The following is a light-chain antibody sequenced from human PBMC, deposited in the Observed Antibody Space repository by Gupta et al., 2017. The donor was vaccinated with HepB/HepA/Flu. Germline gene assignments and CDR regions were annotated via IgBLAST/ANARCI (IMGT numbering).Light chain of an antibody. J-gene: IGKJ1*01. CDR3: MQALQTPRT. CDR1: QSLLHSNGFKY. CDR2: LGS. V-gene: IGKV2-28*01. Sequence: IVMTQSPLSLPVTPGEAASISCRSSQSLLHSNGFKYLDWYLQKPGQSPQLLIYLGSNRASGVPDRFSGFASGTDFTLKISRVEAEDVGVYYCMQALQTPRTFGQGTKVEIK.